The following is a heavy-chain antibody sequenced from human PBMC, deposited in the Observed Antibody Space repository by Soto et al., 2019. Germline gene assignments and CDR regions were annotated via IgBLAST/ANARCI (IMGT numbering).Heavy chain of an antibody. CDR1: AYTFTSYG. Sequence: ASVKVSCKASAYTFTSYGISWVRQAPGQGLEWMGWISAYNGNTYHAQKLQGRVTMTTDTSTSTAYMELRSLRSDDTAVYYCARDLGGWEDYWGQGTLVTVSS. CDR2: ISAYNGNT. D-gene: IGHD6-19*01. V-gene: IGHV1-18*01. J-gene: IGHJ4*02. CDR3: ARDLGGWEDY.